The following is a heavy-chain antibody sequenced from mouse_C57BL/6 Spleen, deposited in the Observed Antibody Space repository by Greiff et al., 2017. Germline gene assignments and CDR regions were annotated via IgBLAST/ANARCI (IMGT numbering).Heavy chain of an antibody. CDR3: ARRENTVGESYWYFEV. CDR2: IYPGDGDT. V-gene: IGHV1-82*01. J-gene: IGHJ1*03. Sequence: QVQLQQSGPELVKPGASVKISCKASGYAFSSSWMNWVKQRPGKGLEWIGRIYPGDGDTNYNGKFKGKATLTADKSSSTAYMQLSSLTSEDSAVYFCARRENTVGESYWYFEVWGTGTTVTVSS. D-gene: IGHD1-1*01. CDR1: GYAFSSSW.